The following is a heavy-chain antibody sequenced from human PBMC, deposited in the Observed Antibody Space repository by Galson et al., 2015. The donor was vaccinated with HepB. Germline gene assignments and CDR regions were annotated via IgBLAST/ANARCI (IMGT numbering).Heavy chain of an antibody. CDR1: GFTVSIHY. V-gene: IGHV3-66*02. J-gene: IGHJ3*02. D-gene: IGHD2-15*01. Sequence: SLRLSCAASGFTVSIHYMSWVRQAPGQGLECVSVIYSGGSTYYADSVNGRFTISRDNSKNTLYLQMNSLRAEDTSVYYCARGGDIVAAVGSFDIWGQGTMVTVSS. CDR3: ARGGDIVAAVGSFDI. CDR2: IYSGGST.